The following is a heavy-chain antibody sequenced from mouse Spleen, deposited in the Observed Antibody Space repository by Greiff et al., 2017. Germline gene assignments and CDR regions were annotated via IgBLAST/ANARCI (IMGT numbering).Heavy chain of an antibody. CDR1: GFNIKDDY. V-gene: IGHV14-4*01. Sequence: EVKLVESGAELVRPGASVKLSCTASGFNIKDDYMHWVKQRPEQGLEWIGWIDPENGDTEYASKFQGKATITADTSSNTAYLQLSSLTSEDTAVYYCTTGNSGAWFAYWGQGTLVTVSA. CDR2: IDPENGDT. CDR3: TTGNSGAWFAY. D-gene: IGHD3-1*01. J-gene: IGHJ3*01.